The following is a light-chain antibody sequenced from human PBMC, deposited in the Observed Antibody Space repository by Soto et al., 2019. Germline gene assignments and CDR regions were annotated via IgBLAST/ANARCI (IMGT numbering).Light chain of an antibody. CDR2: NNI. J-gene: IGLJ2*01. V-gene: IGLV1-40*01. CDR1: SSNIGAGSG. CDR3: QSHDHTLSGVV. Sequence: QSVLTQPPSVSGAPGQRVTISCTGSSSNIGAGSGVHWYQQVPGAAPKLLIFNNINRPSGVPDRFSASKSGTSASLAITGLQAEDEADYYCQSHDHTLSGVVFGGGTKLTVL.